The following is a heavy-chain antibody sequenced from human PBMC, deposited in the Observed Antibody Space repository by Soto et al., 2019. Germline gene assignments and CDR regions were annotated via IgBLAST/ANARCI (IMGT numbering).Heavy chain of an antibody. CDR2: IIPIFGTA. Sequence: ASVKVSCKASGGTFSSYAISWVRQAPGQGLEWMGGIIPIFGTANYAQKFQGRVTITADESTSTAYMELSSLRSEDTAVYYCARLLSVTYYYYGMDVWGQGTTVTVSS. CDR3: ARLLSVTYYYYGMDV. J-gene: IGHJ6*02. V-gene: IGHV1-69*13. CDR1: GGTFSSYA. D-gene: IGHD4-4*01.